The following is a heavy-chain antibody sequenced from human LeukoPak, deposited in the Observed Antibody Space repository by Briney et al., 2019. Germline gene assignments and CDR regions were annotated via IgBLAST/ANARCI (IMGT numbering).Heavy chain of an antibody. D-gene: IGHD3-10*01. V-gene: IGHV4-39*07. CDR2: IYYSGST. J-gene: IGHJ3*02. CDR1: GGSISSSSYY. CDR3: AREMETGSGAFDI. Sequence: SETLSLTCTVSGGSISSSSYYWGWIRQPPGKGLEWIGSIYYSGSTSYNPSLKSRVTISVDTSKNQLSLRLSSVTAADTAVYYCAREMETGSGAFDIWGQGTMVTVSS.